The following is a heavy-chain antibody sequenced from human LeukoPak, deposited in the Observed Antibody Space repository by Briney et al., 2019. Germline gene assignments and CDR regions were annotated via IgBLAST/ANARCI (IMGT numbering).Heavy chain of an antibody. CDR3: TTMSVDPAMVNFDY. J-gene: IGHJ4*02. CDR1: GFTFSSYS. D-gene: IGHD5-18*01. Sequence: PGGSLTLSCAASGFTFSSYSMNWVRQAPGKGLEWVGRNKSKTVGGTTDYAAPVKGRFTISRDDSKNTLYLQMNSLKTEDTAVYYRTTMSVDPAMVNFDYWGQGTLVTVSS. V-gene: IGHV3-15*01. CDR2: NKSKTVGGTT.